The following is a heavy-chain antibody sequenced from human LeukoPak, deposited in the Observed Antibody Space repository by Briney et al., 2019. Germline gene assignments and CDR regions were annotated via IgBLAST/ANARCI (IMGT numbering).Heavy chain of an antibody. D-gene: IGHD3-22*01. CDR1: GYTFTSYG. Sequence: ASVKVSCKASGYTFTSYGISWVRQAPGQGLEWMGWISAYNGNANYAQKLQGRVTMTTDTSTSTAYMELRSLRSDDTAVYYCARVGSKYYYDSSGYYLNYFDYWGQGTLVTVSS. V-gene: IGHV1-18*01. CDR2: ISAYNGNA. J-gene: IGHJ4*02. CDR3: ARVGSKYYYDSSGYYLNYFDY.